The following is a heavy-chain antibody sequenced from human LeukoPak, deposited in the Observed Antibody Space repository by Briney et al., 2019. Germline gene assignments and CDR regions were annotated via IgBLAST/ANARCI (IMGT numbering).Heavy chain of an antibody. D-gene: IGHD3-3*01. V-gene: IGHV3-23*01. Sequence: PSETLSLTCAVYGGSFSGYYWSWIRQPPGKGLEWVSAISGSGGSTYYADSVKGRFTISRDNSKNTLYLQMNSLRAEDTAVYYCAKASPYYDFWSGYSYYFDYWGQGTLVTVSS. CDR3: AKASPYYDFWSGYSYYFDY. J-gene: IGHJ4*02. CDR1: GGSFSGYY. CDR2: ISGSGGST.